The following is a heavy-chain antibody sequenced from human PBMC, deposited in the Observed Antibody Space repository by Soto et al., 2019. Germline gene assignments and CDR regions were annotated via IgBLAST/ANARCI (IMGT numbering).Heavy chain of an antibody. CDR2: FNPNSGGT. D-gene: IGHD5-12*01. CDR3: ARGLPFVDIVATGPGDYYYYGMDV. CDR1: GDTFTGYY. J-gene: IGHJ6*02. V-gene: IGHV1-2*04. Sequence: SATVSSKASGDTFTGYYMHCVRQAPGQGLEWMGCFNPNSGGTNYAQKFQGWVTMTRDTSISTAYMELSRLSSDDTAVYYCARGLPFVDIVATGPGDYYYYGMDVWGQGTTVTV.